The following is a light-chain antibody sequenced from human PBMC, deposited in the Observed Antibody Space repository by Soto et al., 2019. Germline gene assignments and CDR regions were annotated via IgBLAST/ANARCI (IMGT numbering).Light chain of an antibody. V-gene: IGKV1-33*01. CDR2: DAS. J-gene: IGKJ4*01. CDR3: QQYEDLPLT. CDR1: QDINHY. Sequence: DIQLTQSPSSLSASVGDRVTITCQASQDINHYLNWYQQKPGKAPKLLIFDASSVETGVPSRFSGSGCGTHFTFNISSLEPEDIATYHCQQYEDLPLTFGGGTRVELK.